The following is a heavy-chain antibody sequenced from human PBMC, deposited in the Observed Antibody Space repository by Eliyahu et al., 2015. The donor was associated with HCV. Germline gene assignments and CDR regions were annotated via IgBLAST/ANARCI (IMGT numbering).Heavy chain of an antibody. Sequence: VQLVESGGGVVQPGKSLRLSCAASGFTFNDYGMHWVRQAPGKGLEWVAVISYDGSKEYYADSVKGRFTISRDNYNNTVYLQMNSLRGEDTALYYCAKEIYDDYEVFDFWGQGTRVTVSS. D-gene: IGHD4-17*01. CDR3: AKEIYDDYEVFDF. CDR2: ISYDGSKE. CDR1: GFTFNDYG. V-gene: IGHV3-30*18. J-gene: IGHJ3*01.